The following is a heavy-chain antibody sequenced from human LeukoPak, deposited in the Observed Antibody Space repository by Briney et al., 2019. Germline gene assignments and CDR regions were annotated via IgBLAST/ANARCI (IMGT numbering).Heavy chain of an antibody. CDR3: ARRLRDGYNFGRNYYFDY. CDR2: IWPGGSDT. Sequence: GESLKISCKGSGDSFDNYWIGWVRQMPGKGLEWMGIIWPGGSDTRYSPSFQGQVTISVDKSVSTAYLQWSSLKASDTAMYYCARRLRDGYNFGRNYYFDYWGQGTLVTVSS. V-gene: IGHV5-51*01. J-gene: IGHJ4*02. D-gene: IGHD5-24*01. CDR1: GDSFDNYW.